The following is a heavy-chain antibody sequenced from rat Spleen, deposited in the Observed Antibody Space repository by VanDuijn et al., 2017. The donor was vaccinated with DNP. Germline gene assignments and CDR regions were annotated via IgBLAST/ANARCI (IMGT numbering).Heavy chain of an antibody. D-gene: IGHD1-12*02. CDR3: ARSYYDGSYYYGN. J-gene: IGHJ2*01. CDR2: INNAGSA. Sequence: VQLQESGPGLVKPSQSLSLTCSVTGHSITSSYRWNWIRKFPGDKLEWLGYINNAGSANYNPSLKSRISITRDTSRNQFFLQVNSVTTEDTATYYCARSYYDGSYYYGNWGRGVMVTVSS. CDR1: GHSITSSYR. V-gene: IGHV3-3*01.